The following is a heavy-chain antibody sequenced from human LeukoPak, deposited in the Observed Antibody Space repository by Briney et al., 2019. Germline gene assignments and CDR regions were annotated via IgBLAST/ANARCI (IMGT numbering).Heavy chain of an antibody. CDR1: GFTFSSYA. CDR2: ITGSSSMGSSGPFI. Sequence: GGSLRLSCAASGFTFSSYAMSWVRQAPGKGLEWVSSITGSSSMGSSGPFIYYADSVKGRFAISRDDAKNSLFLQMNSLRAEDTAVYYCARDTSVVGTLRYFDYWGQGALVTVSS. CDR3: ARDTSVVGTLRYFDY. J-gene: IGHJ4*02. V-gene: IGHV3-21*01. D-gene: IGHD6-19*01.